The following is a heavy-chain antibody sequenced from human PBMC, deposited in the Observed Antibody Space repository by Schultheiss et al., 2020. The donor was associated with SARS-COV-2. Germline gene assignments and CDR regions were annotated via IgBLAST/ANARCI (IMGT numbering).Heavy chain of an antibody. V-gene: IGHV1-18*04. CDR2: ISSYNGNT. CDR3: ARDERWLQFVYFQH. J-gene: IGHJ1*01. Sequence: ASVKVSCKASGYTFLNYGISWVRQAPGQGLEWMGWISSYNGNTNYAQKLQGRVTMTTDTSTNAAYMELRSLRSDDTAVYYCARDERWLQFVYFQHWGQGTLVTVSS. CDR1: GYTFLNYG. D-gene: IGHD5-24*01.